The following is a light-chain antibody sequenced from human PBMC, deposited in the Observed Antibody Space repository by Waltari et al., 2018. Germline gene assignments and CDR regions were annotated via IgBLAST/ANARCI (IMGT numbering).Light chain of an antibody. J-gene: IGLJ1*01. V-gene: IGLV1-40*01. CDR3: QSYDSSLSGHV. Sequence: QSVLTQPPSVSGAPGQRVTISCPGSRPNIGAGYAVHWYQQLPGTAPNLLIYGNSNRPSGVPDRFSGSKSGTSASLAITGLQAEDEADYYCQSYDSSLSGHVFGTGTKVTVL. CDR2: GNS. CDR1: RPNIGAGYA.